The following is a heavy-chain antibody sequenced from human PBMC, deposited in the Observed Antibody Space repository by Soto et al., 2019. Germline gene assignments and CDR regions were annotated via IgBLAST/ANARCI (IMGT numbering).Heavy chain of an antibody. D-gene: IGHD3-3*01. CDR3: ARHAYDFWSGHPNPRYYYGMDV. CDR2: IYPGDSDT. V-gene: IGHV5-51*01. J-gene: IGHJ6*02. Sequence: GESLKISCKGSGYRFTSYWIGWVRQMPGKGLEWMGIIYPGDSDTRYSPSFQGQVTISADKSISTAYLQWSSLKATDTAMYYCARHAYDFWSGHPNPRYYYGMDVWGQGTTVTVSS. CDR1: GYRFTSYW.